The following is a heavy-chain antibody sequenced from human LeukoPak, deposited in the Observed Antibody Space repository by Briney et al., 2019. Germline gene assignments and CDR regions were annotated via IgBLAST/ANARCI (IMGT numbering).Heavy chain of an antibody. CDR3: ARDKTYGSGSYYYYYGMDV. CDR2: IYYSGST. J-gene: IGHJ6*02. CDR1: GGSISSGGYY. V-gene: IGHV4-31*03. D-gene: IGHD3-10*01. Sequence: SQTLSLTCTVSGGSISSGGYYWSWIRQHPGKGLEWIGYIYYSGSTYYNPSLKSRVTISVDTSKNQFSLKLSSVTAADTAVYYCARDKTYGSGSYYYYYGMDVWGQGTTVTVSS.